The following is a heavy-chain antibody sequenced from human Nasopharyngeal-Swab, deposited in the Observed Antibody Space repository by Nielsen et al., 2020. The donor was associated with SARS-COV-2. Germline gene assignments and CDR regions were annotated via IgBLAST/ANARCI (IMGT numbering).Heavy chain of an antibody. V-gene: IGHV4-61*02. CDR3: ARDSYYDILTGYPLYFDY. CDR2: IYTGGST. Sequence: SETLSLTCTVSGGSISSGSYYWSWIRQPAGKGLEWIGRIYTGGSTNYNPSLKSRVTISVDTSKNQFSLKLSSVTAADTAVYYCARDSYYDILTGYPLYFDYWGQGTLVTVSS. J-gene: IGHJ4*02. D-gene: IGHD3-9*01. CDR1: GGSISSGSYY.